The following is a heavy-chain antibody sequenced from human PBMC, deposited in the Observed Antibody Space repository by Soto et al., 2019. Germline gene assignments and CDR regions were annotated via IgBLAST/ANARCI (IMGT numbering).Heavy chain of an antibody. CDR3: AKDDCSSTSCYSTHYYYGMDV. Sequence: GGSLRLSCAASGFTFSSYAMSWVRQAPGKGLEWVSAISGSGGSTHYADSVKGRFTISRDNSKNTLYLQMNSLRAEDTAVYYCAKDDCSSTSCYSTHYYYGMDVWGQGTTVT. CDR1: GFTFSSYA. J-gene: IGHJ6*02. D-gene: IGHD2-2*02. V-gene: IGHV3-23*01. CDR2: ISGSGGST.